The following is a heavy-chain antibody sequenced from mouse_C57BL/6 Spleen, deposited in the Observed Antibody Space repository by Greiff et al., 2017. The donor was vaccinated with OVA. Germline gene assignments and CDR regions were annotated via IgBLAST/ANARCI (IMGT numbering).Heavy chain of an antibody. CDR2: ILPGSGST. CDR3: ARSRQLRLRSAWLAD. V-gene: IGHV1-9*01. D-gene: IGHD3-2*02. J-gene: IGHJ3*01. CDR1: GYTFTGYW. Sequence: QVQLQQSGAELMKPGASVKLSCKATGYTFTGYWIEWVKQRPGHGLEWIGEILPGSGSTNYNEKFKGKATFTADTSSNTAYMQLSSLTTEDSAIYDCARSRQLRLRSAWLADWGQGTLVTVSA.